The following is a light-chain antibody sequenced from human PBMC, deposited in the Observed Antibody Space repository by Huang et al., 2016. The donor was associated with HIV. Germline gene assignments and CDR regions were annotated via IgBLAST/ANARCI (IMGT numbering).Light chain of an antibody. Sequence: ETVMTQSHVTLSVSPGDRASLSCRSSQIVSSHLAWYQQKPGQAPRLRLYAASARATGVPARFSGSGAGTEFTLTISTLQSEDSAVYYCQQYNDFRSTFGPGTRVEIK. V-gene: IGKV3-15*01. J-gene: IGKJ3*01. CDR3: QQYNDFRST. CDR2: AAS. CDR1: QIVSSH.